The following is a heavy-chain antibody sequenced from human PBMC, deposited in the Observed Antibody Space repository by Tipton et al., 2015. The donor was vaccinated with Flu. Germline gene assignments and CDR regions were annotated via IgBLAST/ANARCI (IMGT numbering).Heavy chain of an antibody. D-gene: IGHD3-22*01. CDR2: IFTSGTT. J-gene: IGHJ3*02. CDR1: GASVSSRTYY. CDR3: AQGYDTRGFGSHATHI. Sequence: TLSLTCSVSGASVSSRTYYRSWIRQPAGKGLEWIGRIFTSGTTNYNPSLTIRVTMSVDTSKNQFSLKLKSVTAADTAVYYCAQGYDTRGFGSHATHIWGQGTMVTVSS. V-gene: IGHV4-61*02.